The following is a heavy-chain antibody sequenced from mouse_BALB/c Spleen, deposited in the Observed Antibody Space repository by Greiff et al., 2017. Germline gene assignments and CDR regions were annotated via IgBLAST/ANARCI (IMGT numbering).Heavy chain of an antibody. D-gene: IGHD1-1*01. V-gene: IGHV5-6-4*01. CDR1: GFTFSSYT. J-gene: IGHJ2*01. Sequence: EVQVVESGGGLVKPGGSLKLSCAASGFTFSSYTMSWVRQTPEKRLEWVATISSGGSYTYYPDSVKGRFTISRDNAKNTLYLQMSSLKSEDTAMYYCTRAPYGSSYLLYYFDYWGQGTTLTVSS. CDR3: TRAPYGSSYLLYYFDY. CDR2: ISSGGSYT.